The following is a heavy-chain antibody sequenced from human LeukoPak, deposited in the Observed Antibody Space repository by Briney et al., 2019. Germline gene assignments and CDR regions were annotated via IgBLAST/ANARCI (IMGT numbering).Heavy chain of an antibody. V-gene: IGHV1-8*01. CDR2: MNPNSGNT. CDR3: ARVVAARLYNWFDP. J-gene: IGHJ5*02. Sequence: GASVKVSCKASGYTFTSYDINWVRQATGQGLEWMGWMNPNSGNTGYAQKFQGRVTMTRNTSIGTAYMELSSLRSEDTAVYYCARVVAARLYNWFDPWGQGTLVTVSS. CDR1: GYTFTSYD. D-gene: IGHD6-6*01.